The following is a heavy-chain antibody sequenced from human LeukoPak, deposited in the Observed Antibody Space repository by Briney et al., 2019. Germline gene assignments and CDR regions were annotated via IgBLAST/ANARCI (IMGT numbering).Heavy chain of an antibody. V-gene: IGHV4-34*01. D-gene: IGHD3-22*01. CDR2: INHSGST. CDR3: ARGSGPLNDSSGYYYDY. Sequence: SETLSLTCAVYGGSFSGYYWSWIRQPPGKGLEWIGEINHSGSTNYNPSLKSRVTISVDTSKNQFSLKLSSVTAADTAVYYCARGSGPLNDSSGYYYDYWGQGTLVTVSS. J-gene: IGHJ4*02. CDR1: GGSFSGYY.